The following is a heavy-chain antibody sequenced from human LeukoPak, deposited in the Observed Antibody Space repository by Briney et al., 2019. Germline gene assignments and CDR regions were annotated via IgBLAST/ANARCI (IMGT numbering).Heavy chain of an antibody. CDR3: AKLPDSSGYHYFDY. CDR2: ITSGGSK. V-gene: IGHV3-23*01. J-gene: IGHJ4*02. D-gene: IGHD3-22*01. CDR1: GFTFSSYT. Sequence: GGSLRLSCAASGFTFSSYTMTWVRQAPGKGLEWVSGITSGGSKYYADSVKGRFTISRDNSKDSLYLQMNSLRAEDTAVYYCAKLPDSSGYHYFDYWGQGTLVTVSS.